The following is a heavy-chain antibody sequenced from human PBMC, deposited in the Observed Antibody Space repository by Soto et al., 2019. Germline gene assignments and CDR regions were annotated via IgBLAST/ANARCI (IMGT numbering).Heavy chain of an antibody. V-gene: IGHV3-21*01. CDR1: GFTFSAYS. Sequence: EVQLVESGGGLVKPGGSLRLSCETSGFTFSAYSMNWVRQAPGRGLEFVSSITSNNIYYADSVRGRFTISRDNAKNSLYLQMTSLREDDTAVYYCARPGRIFYYMDVWGKGTTVTVSS. CDR3: ARPGRIFYYMDV. J-gene: IGHJ6*03. CDR2: ITSNNI.